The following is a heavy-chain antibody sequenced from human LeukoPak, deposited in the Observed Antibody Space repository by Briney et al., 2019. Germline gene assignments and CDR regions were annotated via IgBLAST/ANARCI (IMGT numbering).Heavy chain of an antibody. D-gene: IGHD1-7*01. CDR3: ARDPTGTTDY. CDR1: GFTFSSYE. V-gene: IGHV3-53*01. Sequence: GGSLRLSCAASGFTFSSYEMNWVRQAPGKGLEWVSVIYSGGSTYYADSVKGRLTISRDNSKNTLYLQMNSLRAEDTAVYYCARDPTGTTDYWGQGTLVTVSS. J-gene: IGHJ4*02. CDR2: IYSGGST.